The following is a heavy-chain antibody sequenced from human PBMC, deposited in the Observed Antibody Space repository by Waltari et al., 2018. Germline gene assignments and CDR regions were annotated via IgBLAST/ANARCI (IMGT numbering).Heavy chain of an antibody. Sequence: EVQLVESGGGLVKPGGSLRLSCAASGFTFSSYSMNWVRQAPGKGLEWVSSISSSSSYIYYADSVKGRFTISRDNAKNALYLQMNSLRAEDTAVYYCARGGPYYDSSGENNWGNYWGQGTLVTVSS. J-gene: IGHJ4*02. V-gene: IGHV3-21*01. D-gene: IGHD3-22*01. CDR1: GFTFSSYS. CDR3: ARGGPYYDSSGENNWGNY. CDR2: ISSSSSYI.